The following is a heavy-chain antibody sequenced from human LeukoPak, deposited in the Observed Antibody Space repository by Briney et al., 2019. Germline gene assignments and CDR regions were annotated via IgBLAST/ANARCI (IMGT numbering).Heavy chain of an antibody. Sequence: ASVKVSCKVSGSTLTELSMHWVRQAPGKGLEWMGGFDPEDGETIYAQKFQGRVTMTEDTSTDTAYMELSSLRSEDTAVYYCATGVQLWSPRRFDYWGQGTLVTVSS. J-gene: IGHJ4*02. CDR2: FDPEDGET. D-gene: IGHD5-18*01. V-gene: IGHV1-24*01. CDR3: ATGVQLWSPRRFDY. CDR1: GSTLTELS.